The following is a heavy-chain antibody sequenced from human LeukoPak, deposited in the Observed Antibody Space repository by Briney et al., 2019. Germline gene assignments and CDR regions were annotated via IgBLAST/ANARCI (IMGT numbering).Heavy chain of an antibody. D-gene: IGHD2-15*01. Sequence: SETLSLTCTVSGYSISSGYYWGWIRQPPGKGLEWIGSIYHSGSTYYNPSLKSRVTISVDTSKNQFSLKLSSVTAADTAVYYCARTPGVDGWFDPWGQGTLVTVSS. CDR2: IYHSGST. J-gene: IGHJ5*02. V-gene: IGHV4-38-2*02. CDR3: ARTPGVDGWFDP. CDR1: GYSISSGYY.